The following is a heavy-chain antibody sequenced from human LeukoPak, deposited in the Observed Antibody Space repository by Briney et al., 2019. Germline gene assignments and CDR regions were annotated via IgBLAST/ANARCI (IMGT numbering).Heavy chain of an antibody. D-gene: IGHD5-18*01. CDR2: IYSGGNT. CDR1: GFSVNSYY. Sequence: GGSLRLSCAASGFSVNSYYMNWVRQAPGKGLEWVSVIYSGGNTYYADSVKGRFTISRHNSENMLFLQMNNLRVEDTAVYYCARGVHSHGPDYWGQGTLVTVSS. J-gene: IGHJ4*02. V-gene: IGHV3-53*04. CDR3: ARGVHSHGPDY.